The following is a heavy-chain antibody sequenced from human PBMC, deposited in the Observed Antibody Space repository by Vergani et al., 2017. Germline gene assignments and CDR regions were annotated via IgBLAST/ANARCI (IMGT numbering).Heavy chain of an antibody. Sequence: QVKLQESGPGLVKPSETLSLTCTVSGASVNSYYWSWIRQPPGKGLEWIGYVSFRGDTLYDPSVKGRMTISLNTSSNQFSLYLTSVTAADTAVYYCARSRIYYGAGSPDYGGQGTLVTVAA. CDR2: VSFRGDT. V-gene: IGHV4-59*02. CDR3: ARSRIYYGAGSPDY. CDR1: GASVNSYY. J-gene: IGHJ4*02. D-gene: IGHD3-10*01.